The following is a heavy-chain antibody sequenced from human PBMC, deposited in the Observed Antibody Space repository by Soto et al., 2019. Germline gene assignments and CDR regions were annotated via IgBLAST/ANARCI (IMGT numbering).Heavy chain of an antibody. CDR2: IIPIFGTA. V-gene: IGHV1-69*06. J-gene: IGHJ6*02. CDR3: AREGDYYDTTGGMDV. CDR1: GDTFSSYA. Sequence: QVRLVQSGAEVNKPGSSVKVSCKASGDTFSSYAISWVRQAPGQGLEWMGGIIPIFGTANYAQKFQGRVTITADKSTSTAYMELSSLRSEDTAVYYCAREGDYYDTTGGMDVWGQGTTVTVSS. D-gene: IGHD3-22*01.